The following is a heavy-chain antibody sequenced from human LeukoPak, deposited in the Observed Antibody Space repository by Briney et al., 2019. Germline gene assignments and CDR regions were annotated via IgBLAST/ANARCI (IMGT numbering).Heavy chain of an antibody. J-gene: IGHJ6*03. D-gene: IGHD5-18*01. CDR2: INYSGST. CDR3: ARMSGMAKSNYYYYYMDV. CDR1: GGSFSGYY. Sequence: SETLSLTCAVYGGSFSGYYWSWIRHPPGKGLEWIGEINYSGSTNYNPSLKSRVTISVDTSKNQFSLKLSSVTAADTAVYYCARMSGMAKSNYYYYYMDVWGKGTTVTVSS. V-gene: IGHV4-34*01.